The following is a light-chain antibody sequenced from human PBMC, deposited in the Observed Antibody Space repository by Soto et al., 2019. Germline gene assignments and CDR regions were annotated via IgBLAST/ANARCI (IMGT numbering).Light chain of an antibody. J-gene: IGLJ1*01. CDR2: EVS. Sequence: QSVLTQPPSASGSPGQSVTISCTGTSSDVGGYNYVSWYQQHPGKAPKLMIYEVSKRPSGVPDRFSGSKSGNTASLTVSGLQAEDEADYYCSSYAGSNNLIVFGTGTKVTVL. CDR1: SSDVGGYNY. CDR3: SSYAGSNNLIV. V-gene: IGLV2-8*01.